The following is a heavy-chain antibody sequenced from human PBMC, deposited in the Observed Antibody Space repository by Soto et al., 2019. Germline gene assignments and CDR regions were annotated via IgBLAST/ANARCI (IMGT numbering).Heavy chain of an antibody. D-gene: IGHD1-1*01. J-gene: IGHJ6*02. CDR2: IMPVFRRP. CDR3: ARDKDRLQLGGNYYFILDV. V-gene: IGHV1-69*12. Sequence: QVQLVQSGAEVKKPGASVKVSCKASGGTFRTSAISWVRQAPGQGLEWVGGIMPVFRRPKYAQNFQDRVTLTADESTRTAYMEPNSLRSADPAVYYCARDKDRLQLGGNYYFILDVWGQGTAVTVSS. CDR1: GGTFRTSA.